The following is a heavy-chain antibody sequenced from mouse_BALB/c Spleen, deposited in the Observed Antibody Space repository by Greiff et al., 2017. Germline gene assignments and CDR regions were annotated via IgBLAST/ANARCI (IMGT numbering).Heavy chain of an antibody. CDR3: TRDYAMDY. Sequence: EESGGGLVQPGGSMKLSCVASGFTFSNYWMNWVRQSPEKGLEWVAEIRLKSNNYATHYAESVKGRFTISRDDSKSSVYLQMNNLRAEDTGIYYCTRDYAMDYWGQGTSVTVSS. V-gene: IGHV6-6*02. CDR2: IRLKSNNYAT. J-gene: IGHJ4*01. CDR1: GFTFSNYW.